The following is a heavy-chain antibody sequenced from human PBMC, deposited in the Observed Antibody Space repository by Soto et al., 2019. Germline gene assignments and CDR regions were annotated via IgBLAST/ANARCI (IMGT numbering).Heavy chain of an antibody. J-gene: IGHJ4*02. V-gene: IGHV3-23*01. CDR1: GLTFSKAD. CDR2: ITGSGVNT. Sequence: EVQVSESGGGLVQPGGSLRLSCAASGLTFSKADMSWVRQAPGKGLEWVSAITGSGVNTYYADSVKGRFTVSRDNSKNTLFLQMGCLRVEDTAIYYCATHSWDHWGQGTLVTVSS. CDR3: ATHSWDH.